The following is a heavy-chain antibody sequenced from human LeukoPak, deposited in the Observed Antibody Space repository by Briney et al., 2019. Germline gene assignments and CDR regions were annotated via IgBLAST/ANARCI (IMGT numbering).Heavy chain of an antibody. V-gene: IGHV3-7*01. Sequence: GSLRLSCAASGFTFSSYWMSWVRQAPGKGLEWVANIKQDGSEKYYVDSVKGRFTISRDNAKNSLYLQMNSLRAEDTAVYYCARDRCPTSGSYYCDAFDIRGQGTMVTVSS. CDR1: GFTFSSYW. J-gene: IGHJ3*02. CDR3: ARDRCPTSGSYYCDAFDI. D-gene: IGHD1-26*01. CDR2: IKQDGSEK.